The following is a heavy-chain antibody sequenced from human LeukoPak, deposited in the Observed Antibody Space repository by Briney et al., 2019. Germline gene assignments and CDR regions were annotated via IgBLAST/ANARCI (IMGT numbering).Heavy chain of an antibody. Sequence: GRSLRLSCAASGFTFSSYGMHWVRQAPGKGLEWVAVISYDGSNKYYADSVKGRFTISRDNAKNSLYLQMNSLRAEDMAVYYCARNPLDYYGMDVWGQGTTVTVSS. CDR2: ISYDGSNK. CDR3: ARNPLDYYGMDV. V-gene: IGHV3-30*03. J-gene: IGHJ6*02. CDR1: GFTFSSYG.